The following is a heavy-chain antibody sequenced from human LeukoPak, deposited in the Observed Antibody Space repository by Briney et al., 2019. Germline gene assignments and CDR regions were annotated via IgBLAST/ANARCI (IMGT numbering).Heavy chain of an antibody. J-gene: IGHJ1*01. Sequence: PSETLSLTCTVSGGSISSGGYYWSWIRQHPGKGLEWIGYIYYTGSTYYNPSLKGRVTISVDTSKNQFSLKLSSVTAADTAVYYCARYYDPPEYFRHWGQGTLVTVSS. D-gene: IGHD3-16*01. CDR3: ARYYDPPEYFRH. CDR1: GGSISSGGYY. CDR2: IYYTGST. V-gene: IGHV4-31*03.